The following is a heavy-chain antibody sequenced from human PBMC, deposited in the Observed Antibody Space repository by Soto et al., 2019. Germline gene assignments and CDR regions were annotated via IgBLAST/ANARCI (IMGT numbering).Heavy chain of an antibody. V-gene: IGHV1-69*13. J-gene: IGHJ6*02. CDR3: ARVKSGSSYQYYYYCIDF. CDR1: GGTFSSYA. CDR2: IIPIFGTA. Sequence: SVKVSCKASGGTFSSYAISWVRQAPGQGLEWMGGIIPIFGTANYAQKFQGRVTITADESTSTAYMELSSLRSEDTAVYYCARVKSGSSYQYYYYCIDFCRQAPTVTVSS. D-gene: IGHD6-6*01.